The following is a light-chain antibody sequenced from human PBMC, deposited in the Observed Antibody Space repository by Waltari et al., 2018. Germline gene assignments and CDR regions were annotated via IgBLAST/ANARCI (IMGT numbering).Light chain of an antibody. V-gene: IGLV3-1*01. Sequence: SYELTQPPSVSVSPGQTASITCSGDKVGDKYASWYQQKPGQSPVLVIYQHNTRPSGIPERFSASNSGNTATLTISGTQAMDEADYYCQAWDSSTHVVFGGGTKLTVL. J-gene: IGLJ2*01. CDR2: QHN. CDR3: QAWDSSTHVV. CDR1: KVGDKY.